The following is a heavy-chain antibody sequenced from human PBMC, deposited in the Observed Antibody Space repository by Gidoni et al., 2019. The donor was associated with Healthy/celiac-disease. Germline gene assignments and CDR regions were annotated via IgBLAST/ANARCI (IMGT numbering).Heavy chain of an antibody. Sequence: DVQLVASGGGLAKPGGSLRLSCAVPGFTFSHDWMNWVRQAPGKGLEWVGSIKSKTEGGTTDYAAPVKGRFTISRDDSKNTLYLQMNSLKTEDTAVYYCTTQSDYGGNPAFDYWGQGTLVTVSS. D-gene: IGHD4-17*01. J-gene: IGHJ4*02. V-gene: IGHV3-15*07. CDR2: IKSKTEGGTT. CDR1: GFTFSHDW. CDR3: TTQSDYGGNPAFDY.